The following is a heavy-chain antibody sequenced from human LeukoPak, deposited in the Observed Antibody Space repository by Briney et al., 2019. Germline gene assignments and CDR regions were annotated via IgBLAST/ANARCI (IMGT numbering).Heavy chain of an antibody. D-gene: IGHD6-13*01. V-gene: IGHV3-30*18. CDR3: AKDGYSGLNTIDY. Sequence: GRSLRLSCAASEFTFSTYGMHWVRQAPGKGLEWVAVISYDGSYKFYADSVKGRFTISRDNSKSTLYLQMNSLRAEDTAVYYCAKDGYSGLNTIDYWGQGTLVTVSS. CDR1: EFTFSTYG. CDR2: ISYDGSYK. J-gene: IGHJ4*02.